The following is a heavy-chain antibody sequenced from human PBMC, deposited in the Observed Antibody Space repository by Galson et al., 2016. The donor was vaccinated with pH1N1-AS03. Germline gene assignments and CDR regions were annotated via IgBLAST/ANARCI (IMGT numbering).Heavy chain of an antibody. CDR2: ISYDRTNK. V-gene: IGHV3-30*18. J-gene: IGHJ4*02. D-gene: IGHD1-26*01. CDR3: AKDIIIVGASLTGGYFDY. CDR1: AFIFSNYG. Sequence: SLRLSCAASAFIFSNYGMHWVRQAPGKGLEWVAVISYDRTNKFYAASVKGRFTISSDNSKNTLYLQMNSLRAEETAVYYCAKDIIIVGASLTGGYFDYWGQGTLVTVSS.